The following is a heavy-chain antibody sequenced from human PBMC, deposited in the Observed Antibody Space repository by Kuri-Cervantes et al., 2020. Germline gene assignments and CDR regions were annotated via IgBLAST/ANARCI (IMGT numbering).Heavy chain of an antibody. D-gene: IGHD2-2*01. V-gene: IGHV3-30*01. J-gene: IGHJ4*02. Sequence: GGSLRLSCAASGFTFSSYAMHWVRQAPGKGLEWVAVISYDGSNKYYADSVKGRFTISRDNSKNTLYLQMNSLRAEDTAVYYCARDLGIVVVPAASAWGQGTLVTVSS. CDR1: GFTFSSYA. CDR3: ARDLGIVVVPAASA. CDR2: ISYDGSNK.